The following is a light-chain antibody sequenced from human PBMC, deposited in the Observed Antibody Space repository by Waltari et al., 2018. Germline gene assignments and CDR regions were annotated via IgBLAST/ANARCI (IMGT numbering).Light chain of an antibody. Sequence: CRASQSVSSNYVAWYQQKPGQAPRLLIYGASSRATGIPDRFSGSGSGTDFTLTISRLEPEDFAVYYCQQYGSSAFTFGPGTKVDIK. J-gene: IGKJ3*01. CDR2: GAS. V-gene: IGKV3-20*01. CDR1: QSVSSNY. CDR3: QQYGSSAFT.